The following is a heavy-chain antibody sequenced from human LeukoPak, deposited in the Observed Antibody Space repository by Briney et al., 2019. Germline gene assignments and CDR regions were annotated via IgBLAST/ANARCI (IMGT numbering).Heavy chain of an antibody. V-gene: IGHV1-69*13. CDR2: IIPIFGTA. CDR1: GGTFSSYA. CDR3: ARKDIVVVPGLGVRYYYMDV. J-gene: IGHJ6*03. Sequence: GASVKISCKTSGGTFSSYAISWVRQAPGQGLEWMGGIIPIFGTANYAQKFQGRVTITADESTSTAYMELSSLRSEDTAVYYCARKDIVVVPGLGVRYYYMDVWGKGTTVTVSS. D-gene: IGHD2-2*01.